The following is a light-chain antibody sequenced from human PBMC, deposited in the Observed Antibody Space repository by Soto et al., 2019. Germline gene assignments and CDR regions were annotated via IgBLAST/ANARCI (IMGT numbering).Light chain of an antibody. CDR1: QSVSNSA. Sequence: EIVLTQSPGTLSLSPGERATLSCRASQSVSNSALAWYLQKPGQAPRLLIYVASSRATGIPDRFSGSGSGTDFTLNISRLEPEDFAVYYCQLYGSSPMYTFGQGTRLEIK. CDR2: VAS. V-gene: IGKV3-20*01. CDR3: QLYGSSPMYT. J-gene: IGKJ2*01.